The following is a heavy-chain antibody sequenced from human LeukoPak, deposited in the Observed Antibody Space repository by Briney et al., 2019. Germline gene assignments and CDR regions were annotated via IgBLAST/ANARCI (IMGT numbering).Heavy chain of an antibody. Sequence: PGRSLRLSCAASGFTFSSYSMNWVRQAPGKGLEWVSSISSSSSYIYYADSVKGRFTISRDNAKNSLYLQMNSLRAEDTAVYYCARDQPRYGQMMGWYYYGMDVWGKGTTVTVSS. CDR2: ISSSSSYI. CDR1: GFTFSSYS. V-gene: IGHV3-21*01. D-gene: IGHD5-18*01. J-gene: IGHJ6*04. CDR3: ARDQPRYGQMMGWYYYGMDV.